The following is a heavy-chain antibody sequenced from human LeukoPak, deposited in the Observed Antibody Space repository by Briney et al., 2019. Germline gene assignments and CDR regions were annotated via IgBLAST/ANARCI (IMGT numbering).Heavy chain of an antibody. Sequence: GRSLRLSCAASGFTFSSYAMHWVRQAPGKGLEWVAVISYDGSNKYYADSVKGRFTISRDNSKNTLYLQMNSLRAEDTAVYYCARATNWAYFDYWGQGTLVTVSS. CDR3: ARATNWAYFDY. D-gene: IGHD7-27*01. J-gene: IGHJ4*02. V-gene: IGHV3-30-3*01. CDR1: GFTFSSYA. CDR2: ISYDGSNK.